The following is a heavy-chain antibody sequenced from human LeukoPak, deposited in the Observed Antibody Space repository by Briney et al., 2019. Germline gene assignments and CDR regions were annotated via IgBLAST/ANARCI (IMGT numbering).Heavy chain of an antibody. D-gene: IGHD3-3*01. Sequence: SQTLSLTCTVSVGSISIGSYYWSWIRQPAGKGLEWIGRIYTSGSTNYNPSLKSRVTISVDTSKNQFSLKLSSVTAADTAVYYCASDFWSGYYDYWGQGTLVTVS. CDR2: IYTSGST. V-gene: IGHV4-61*02. J-gene: IGHJ4*02. CDR1: VGSISIGSYY. CDR3: ASDFWSGYYDY.